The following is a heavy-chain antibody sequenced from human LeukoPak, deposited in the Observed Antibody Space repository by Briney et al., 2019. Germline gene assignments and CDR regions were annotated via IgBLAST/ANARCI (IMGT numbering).Heavy chain of an antibody. CDR1: GYTFTSYG. D-gene: IGHD6-13*01. J-gene: IGHJ4*02. V-gene: IGHV1-18*01. CDR2: ISAYNGNT. Sequence: ASVKVSCKASGYTFTSYGISWVRQAPGQGLEWMGWISAYNGNTNYAQKLQGRVTMTTDTSTSTAYMELRSLRSDDTAVYYCARDREEAAAAGQKFDYWGQGTLVTVSS. CDR3: ARDREEAAAAGQKFDY.